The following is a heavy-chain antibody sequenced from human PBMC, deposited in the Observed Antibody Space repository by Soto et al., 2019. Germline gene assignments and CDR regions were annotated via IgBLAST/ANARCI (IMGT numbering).Heavy chain of an antibody. CDR2: TYYRSKWYN. Sequence: AQTLSLTCAISGDSVSSNSAAWSWSWQAPSRGLEWLGRTYYRSKWYNDYAVSVKSRITINPDTSKNQFSLQLNSVTPEDTAVYYCAREGATLVDVWGQGTTVTVSS. D-gene: IGHD1-26*01. J-gene: IGHJ6*02. CDR3: AREGATLVDV. V-gene: IGHV6-1*01. CDR1: GDSVSSNSAA.